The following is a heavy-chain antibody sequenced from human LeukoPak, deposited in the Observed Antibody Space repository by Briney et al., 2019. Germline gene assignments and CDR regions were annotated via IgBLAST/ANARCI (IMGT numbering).Heavy chain of an antibody. V-gene: IGHV1-8*02. CDR1: GYTFTNHG. CDR2: MNPNSGNT. CDR3: ARETTDGTSSKFDP. Sequence: ASVKVSCKTSGYTFTNHGINWVRQATGQGLEWMGWMNPNSGNTGYAQKFQGRVTMTRNTSISTVYMELSSLRSEDTAVYYCARETTDGTSSKFDPWGQGTLVTVSS. J-gene: IGHJ5*02. D-gene: IGHD4-17*01.